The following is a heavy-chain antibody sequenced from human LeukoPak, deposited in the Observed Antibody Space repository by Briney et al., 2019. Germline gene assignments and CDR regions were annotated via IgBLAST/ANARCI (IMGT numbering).Heavy chain of an antibody. J-gene: IGHJ5*02. CDR2: ISWNSGTI. V-gene: IGHV3-9*01. Sequence: GGSLRLSCAASGFTFDDYAMHWVRQAPGKGLEWVSGISWNSGTIGYADSVKGRFTISRDNAKNSLYLQMNSLRAEDTAVYYCAGRRSSRLNWFDPWGQGTLVTVSS. CDR1: GFTFDDYA. CDR3: AGRRSSRLNWFDP. D-gene: IGHD2-2*01.